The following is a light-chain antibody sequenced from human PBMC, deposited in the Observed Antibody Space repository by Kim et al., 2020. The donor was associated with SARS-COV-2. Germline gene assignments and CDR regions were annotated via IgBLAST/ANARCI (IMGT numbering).Light chain of an antibody. V-gene: IGLV1-44*01. J-gene: IGLJ3*02. CDR3: ATWDGSLNGWV. CDR2: NNN. Sequence: QSVLTQPPSASGTPGQRVTISCSGSSSNIGRATVNWYQQRPGTAPTLLIYNNNQRPSGVPDRFSGSKSGTSASLAISGLQSDDEADYYCATWDGSLNGWVFGGGTQLTVL. CDR1: SSNIGRAT.